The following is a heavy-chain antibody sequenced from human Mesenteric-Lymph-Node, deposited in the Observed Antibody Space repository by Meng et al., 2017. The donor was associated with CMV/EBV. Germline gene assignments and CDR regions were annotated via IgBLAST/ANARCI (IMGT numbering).Heavy chain of an antibody. J-gene: IGHJ6*02. CDR2: IRYDGSNK. CDR1: GLTFSSHG. D-gene: IGHD2-2*02. Sequence: GESLKISCAASGLTFSSHGMYWVRQAPGKGLEWVAFIRYDGSNKYYADSVKGRFTISRDNSENTLYLQMNSLRAEDTAVYYCARDRDIRYCSSTSCYTGDYYYYGMDVWGQGTTVTVSS. V-gene: IGHV3-30*02. CDR3: ARDRDIRYCSSTSCYTGDYYYYGMDV.